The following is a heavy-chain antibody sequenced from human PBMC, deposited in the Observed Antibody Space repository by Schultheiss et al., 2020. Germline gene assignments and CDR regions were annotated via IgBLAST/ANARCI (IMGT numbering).Heavy chain of an antibody. J-gene: IGHJ5*02. D-gene: IGHD5-18*01. V-gene: IGHV4-61*08. CDR3: ARAGYSYGYVRWGWFEP. CDR2: IYYSGST. Sequence: SETLSLTCTVSGGSISSGDYYWSWIRQPPGKGLEWIGYIYYSGSTNYNPSLKSRVTISVDTSKNQFSLKLSSVTAADTAVYYCARAGYSYGYVRWGWFEPWGQGTLVTVSS. CDR1: GGSISSGDYY.